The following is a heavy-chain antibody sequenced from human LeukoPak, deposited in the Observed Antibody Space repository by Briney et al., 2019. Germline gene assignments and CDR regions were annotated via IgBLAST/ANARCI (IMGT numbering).Heavy chain of an antibody. CDR3: ASQQQQLGPIDY. D-gene: IGHD6-13*01. CDR1: GFTFSDYY. Sequence: GGSLRLSCAASGFTFSDYYMSWIRQAPGKGLEWVSYISSSSSYTNYADSVKGRFTISGDNAKNSLCLQMNSLRAEDTAVYYCASQQQQLGPIDYWGQGTLVTVSS. CDR2: ISSSSSYT. V-gene: IGHV3-11*06. J-gene: IGHJ4*02.